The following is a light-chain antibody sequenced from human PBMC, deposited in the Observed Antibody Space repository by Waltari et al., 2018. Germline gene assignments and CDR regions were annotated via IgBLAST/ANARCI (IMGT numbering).Light chain of an antibody. CDR1: QDITPY. CDR2: GAS. CDR3: QQVDSYPLT. Sequence: DIQLTQSPSFLSVSVGDRVTFTCRASQDITPYLVWYQKKPGQVPKLLIYGASTLLRGVPSRFSGSGSGTEFTLTISSLQPEDFATYFCQQVDSYPLTFGGGTKVETK. V-gene: IGKV1-9*01. J-gene: IGKJ4*01.